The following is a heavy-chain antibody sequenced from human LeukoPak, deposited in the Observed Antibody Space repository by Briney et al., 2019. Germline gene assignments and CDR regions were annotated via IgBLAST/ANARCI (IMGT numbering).Heavy chain of an antibody. CDR2: IKQDGSEK. CDR1: GFTLSSYW. V-gene: IGHV3-7*01. J-gene: IGHJ4*02. Sequence: PGGSLRLSCAASGFTLSSYWMSWVRQAPGKGLEWVANIKQDGSEKCYLDSVKGRFTISRDNAKNSLYLQMNSLRAEDTAVYYCTKLVPGSGSSDYWGQGTLVTVSS. D-gene: IGHD3-10*01. CDR3: TKLVPGSGSSDY.